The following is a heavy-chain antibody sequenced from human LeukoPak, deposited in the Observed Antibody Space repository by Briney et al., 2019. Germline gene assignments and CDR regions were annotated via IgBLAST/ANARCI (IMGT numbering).Heavy chain of an antibody. CDR2: FDPEDGET. CDR3: ARVDRYSSWGNYFDY. J-gene: IGHJ4*02. CDR1: GYTLIELS. V-gene: IGHV1-24*01. Sequence: ASVKVSCKGSGYTLIELSMHWVRQTPGKGLEWMGGFDPEDGETIYAQKFQGRVTMTEDTSTDTAYMELTSLRSEDTAVYYCARVDRYSSWGNYFDYWGQGTLVTVSS. D-gene: IGHD6-19*01.